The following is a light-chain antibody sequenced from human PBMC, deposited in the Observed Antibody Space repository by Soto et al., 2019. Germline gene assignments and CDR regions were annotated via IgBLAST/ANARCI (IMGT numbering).Light chain of an antibody. V-gene: IGKV3-15*01. CDR2: VAS. J-gene: IGKJ1*01. CDR1: QNVNSN. Sequence: EILMTQSPATLSVSPGERATLSCRASQNVNSNLAWYQQKPGQAPRLLIYVASARSTGIPARFSGSGSGTEFTLTISSLQSADSAVYYCQQYNNWPSWTFGQGTKVEIK. CDR3: QQYNNWPSWT.